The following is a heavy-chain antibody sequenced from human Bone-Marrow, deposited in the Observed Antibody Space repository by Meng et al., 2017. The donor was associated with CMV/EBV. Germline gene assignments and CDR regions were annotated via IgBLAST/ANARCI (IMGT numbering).Heavy chain of an antibody. CDR1: GYTFTSYY. V-gene: IGHV1-69*10. CDR3: AREAPRSSGFDY. D-gene: IGHD6-19*01. J-gene: IGHJ4*02. Sequence: SVKVSCKASGYTFTSYYMHWVRQAPGQGLEWMGGIIPILGIANYAQKFQGRVTITADKSTSTAYMELSSLRSEDTAVYYCAREAPRSSGFDYWGQGTLVTVSS. CDR2: IIPILGIA.